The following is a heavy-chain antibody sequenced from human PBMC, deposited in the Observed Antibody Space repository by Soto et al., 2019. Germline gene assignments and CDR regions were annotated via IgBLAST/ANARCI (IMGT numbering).Heavy chain of an antibody. J-gene: IGHJ4*02. Sequence: SETLSLTCAVYGGSFSGYYWSWIRQPPGKGLEWIGEINHSGSTNYNPSLKSRVTISVDTSKNQFSLKLSSVTAADTAVYYCARIALYCTNGVCYPAYFDYWGQGTLVTSPQ. CDR2: INHSGST. V-gene: IGHV4-34*01. D-gene: IGHD2-8*01. CDR3: ARIALYCTNGVCYPAYFDY. CDR1: GGSFSGYY.